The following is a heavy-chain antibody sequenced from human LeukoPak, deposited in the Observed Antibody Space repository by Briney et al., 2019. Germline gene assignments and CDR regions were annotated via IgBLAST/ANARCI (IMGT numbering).Heavy chain of an antibody. V-gene: IGHV3-11*05. D-gene: IGHD3-10*01. CDR1: GFTFSDYY. CDR3: ARDSGSTMVRGVTDGMDV. CDR2: ISSSSSYT. J-gene: IGHJ6*02. Sequence: AGGSLRLSCAASGFTFSDYYMSWIRQAPGKGLGWVSYISSSSSYTNYADSVKGRFTISRDNAKNSLYLQMNSLRAEDTAVYYCARDSGSTMVRGVTDGMDVWGQGTTVTVSS.